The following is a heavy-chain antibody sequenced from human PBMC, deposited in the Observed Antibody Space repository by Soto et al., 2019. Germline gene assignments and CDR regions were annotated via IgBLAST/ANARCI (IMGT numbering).Heavy chain of an antibody. D-gene: IGHD6-13*01. J-gene: IGHJ4*02. V-gene: IGHV3-33*01. CDR3: ASWGIAAGDY. Sequence: QVQLVESGGGVVQPGRSLRLSCAASGFTFSSYGMHWVRQAPGKGLEWVAVIWYDGSNKYYADSVKGRFTISRDNSKNTLYLQMKSLRAEDTAVYYCASWGIAAGDYWGQGTLVTVSS. CDR1: GFTFSSYG. CDR2: IWYDGSNK.